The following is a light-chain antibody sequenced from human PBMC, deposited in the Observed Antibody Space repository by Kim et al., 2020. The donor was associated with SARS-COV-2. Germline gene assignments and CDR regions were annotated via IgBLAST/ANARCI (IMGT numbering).Light chain of an antibody. CDR2: GAS. Sequence: VSPRKKATLPCRASQSVSNNLAWYQQKPGQTPRLLIYGASTRATGVPARFSGSGSGTEFTLPISSLQSEDFALYYCQQYNNWPPYTFGQGTKLEI. V-gene: IGKV3-15*01. CDR1: QSVSNN. J-gene: IGKJ2*01. CDR3: QQYNNWPPYT.